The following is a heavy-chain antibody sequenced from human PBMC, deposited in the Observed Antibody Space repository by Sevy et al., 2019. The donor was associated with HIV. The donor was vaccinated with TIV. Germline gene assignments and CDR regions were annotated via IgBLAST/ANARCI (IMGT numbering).Heavy chain of an antibody. CDR1: GGSFSGYY. V-gene: IGHV4-34*01. CDR2: INHSGST. Sequence: SETLSLTCAVYGGSFSGYYWNWIRQTQGKGLEWIGEINHSGSTNYNPSLKSRVTISVDTSKNQFSLRLNSVTAADTAVYDWARAPPVVVVPGAPSWFDPWGQGTLVTVSS. D-gene: IGHD2-2*01. CDR3: ARAPPVVVVPGAPSWFDP. J-gene: IGHJ5*02.